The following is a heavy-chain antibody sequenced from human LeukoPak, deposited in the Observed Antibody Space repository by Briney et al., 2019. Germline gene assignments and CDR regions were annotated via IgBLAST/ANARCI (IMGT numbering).Heavy chain of an antibody. CDR1: GFTFSSYG. V-gene: IGHV3-30*03. J-gene: IGHJ4*02. D-gene: IGHD1-26*01. CDR3: ASPYSGSYPTDY. Sequence: GGSLRLSCAASGFTFSSYGMHWVRQAPGKGLEWVAVISYDGSNKYYADSVKGRFTISRDNSKNTLYLQMNSLRAEDTAVYYCASPYSGSYPTDYWGQGTLVTVSS. CDR2: ISYDGSNK.